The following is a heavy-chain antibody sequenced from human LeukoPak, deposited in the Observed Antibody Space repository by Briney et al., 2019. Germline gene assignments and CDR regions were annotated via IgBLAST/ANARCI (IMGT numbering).Heavy chain of an antibody. CDR3: SLARSEYHYGMDV. CDR2: TYYRSKWYY. CDR1: GDSVSSISVA. J-gene: IGHJ6*02. Sequence: SQTLSLTCAISGDSVSSISVAWNWIRQSPSRGLEWLGRTYYRSKWYYEYAASVKSRINISPDTFKNQFSLQLTSVTPEDTAVYYCSLARSEYHYGMDVWGQGTTVTVSS. V-gene: IGHV6-1*01.